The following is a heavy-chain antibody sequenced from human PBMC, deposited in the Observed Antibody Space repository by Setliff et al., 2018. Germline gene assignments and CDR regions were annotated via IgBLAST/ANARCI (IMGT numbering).Heavy chain of an antibody. J-gene: IGHJ4*02. CDR1: GGSISSGSYY. CDR3: ATNPYRLLNFDY. Sequence: SETLSLTCTVSGGSISSGSYYWSWIRQPAGKGLEWIGHIYTSGSTNYNPSLKSRVTISVDTSKNQFSLKLSSVTAADTAVYYCATNPYRLLNFDYWGQGTLVTVSS. V-gene: IGHV4-61*09. CDR2: IYTSGST. D-gene: IGHD2-2*01.